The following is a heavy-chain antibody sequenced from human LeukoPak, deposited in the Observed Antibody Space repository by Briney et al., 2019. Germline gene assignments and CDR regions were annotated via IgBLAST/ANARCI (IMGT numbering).Heavy chain of an antibody. CDR1: GFTFSSYS. V-gene: IGHV3-21*01. Sequence: PGGSLRLFCAASGFTFSSYSMNWVRQAPGKGLEWVSSISSSSSYIYYADSVMGRFTISRDNAKNSLYLQMHSLRAEDTAVYYCARGGTLEYFLQWGERTLVTVSS. J-gene: IGHJ1*01. CDR2: ISSSSSYI. CDR3: ARGGTLEYFLQ.